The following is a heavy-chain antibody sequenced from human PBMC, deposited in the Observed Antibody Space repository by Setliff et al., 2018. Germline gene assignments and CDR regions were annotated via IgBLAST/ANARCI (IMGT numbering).Heavy chain of an antibody. V-gene: IGHV4-39*07. D-gene: IGHD6-13*01. Sequence: PSETLSLTCTVSGGSISSSSYYWGRIRQPPGKGLEWIGEINHSGSTNYNPSLKSRVTISVDTSKNQFSLKLSSVTAADTAVYYCARGRIAAALYYFDYWGQRTLVTVSS. CDR3: ARGRIAAALYYFDY. J-gene: IGHJ4*02. CDR1: GGSISSSSYY. CDR2: INHSGST.